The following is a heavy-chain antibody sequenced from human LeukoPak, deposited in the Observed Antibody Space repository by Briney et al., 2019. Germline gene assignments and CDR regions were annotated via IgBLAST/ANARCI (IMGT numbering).Heavy chain of an antibody. V-gene: IGHV3-11*01. CDR3: ARVAPYYDFWSGYSYMDV. CDR1: GFTFSDYY. J-gene: IGHJ6*03. Sequence: GGSLRLSCAASGFTFSDYYMSWIRQAPGKGLEWVSCISSSGSTIYYADSVKGRFTISRDNAKNSLYLQMNSLRAEDTAVYYCARVAPYYDFWSGYSYMDVWGKGTTVTVSS. CDR2: ISSSGSTI. D-gene: IGHD3-3*01.